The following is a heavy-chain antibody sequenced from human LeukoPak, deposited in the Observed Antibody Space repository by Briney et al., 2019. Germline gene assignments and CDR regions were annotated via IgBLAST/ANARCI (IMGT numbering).Heavy chain of an antibody. CDR1: GYTFTGYY. J-gene: IGHJ6*02. D-gene: IGHD3-3*01. CDR2: INPNNGGT. Sequence: ASVKVSCKASGYTFTGYYMHWVRQAPGQGLEWMGWINPNNGGTNYAQKLQGRVTMTTDTSTSTAYMELRSLRSDDTAVYYCARDQDSTIFGVVIYYYYGMDVWGQGTTVTVSS. V-gene: IGHV1-2*02. CDR3: ARDQDSTIFGVVIYYYYGMDV.